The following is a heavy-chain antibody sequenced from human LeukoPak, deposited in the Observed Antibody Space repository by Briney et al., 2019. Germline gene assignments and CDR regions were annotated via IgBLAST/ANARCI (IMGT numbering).Heavy chain of an antibody. CDR1: GYTFTGYF. Sequence: ASVKVSCKASGYTFTGYFMHWVRQAPGQGLEWMGRINLNSGGTYYAQNFQGRVTMTRDTSISTAYVELSRLTSDDTAMYYCARDLSSPSNWEFDFWGQGTLVTVSS. CDR2: INLNSGGT. CDR3: ARDLSSPSNWEFDF. D-gene: IGHD1-26*01. V-gene: IGHV1-2*06. J-gene: IGHJ4*02.